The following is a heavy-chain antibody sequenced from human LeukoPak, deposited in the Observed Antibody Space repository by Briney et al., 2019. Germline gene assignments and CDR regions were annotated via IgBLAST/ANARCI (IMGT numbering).Heavy chain of an antibody. V-gene: IGHV3-30*04. Sequence: PGGSLRLSCAASGFTFSSYAMHWVRQAPGKGLEWVAVTSYDGSNKYKADSVKGRFTISRDNSKNTLYLQLSSLTAEDTAVYYCARCPGGYYGSGSYYLDYWGQGTLVTVSS. J-gene: IGHJ4*02. D-gene: IGHD3-10*01. CDR3: ARCPGGYYGSGSYYLDY. CDR2: TSYDGSNK. CDR1: GFTFSSYA.